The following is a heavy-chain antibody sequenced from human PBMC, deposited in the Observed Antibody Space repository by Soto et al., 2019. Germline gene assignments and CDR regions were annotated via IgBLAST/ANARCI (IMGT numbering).Heavy chain of an antibody. J-gene: IGHJ4*02. CDR2: LQTDGGHP. Sequence: EVQLVESGGGLVQPGGSLRLSCVASGFTFDYYWMHWVRQAPGEGLMWVSRLQTDGGHPDYADSVKGRFPISRDNAKNTLYRQRNNLRAEDTAVYYCARGGDPDYWGQGTLVTVSS. V-gene: IGHV3-74*01. CDR1: GFTFDYYW. CDR3: ARGGDPDY. D-gene: IGHD2-21*02.